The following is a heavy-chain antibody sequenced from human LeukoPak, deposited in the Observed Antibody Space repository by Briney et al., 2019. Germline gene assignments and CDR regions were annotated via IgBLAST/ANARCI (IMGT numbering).Heavy chain of an antibody. CDR3: ARTPYSTGSIGWFDP. Sequence: ASVKVSCKASGYTFTGYYMHWVRQAPGQGLEWMGWINPNNGGTNYAQKFQGRVTMTRDTSISTAYMELRRLRSDDTAVYYCARTPYSTGSIGWFDPWGQGTLVTVSS. D-gene: IGHD2/OR15-2a*01. J-gene: IGHJ5*02. CDR1: GYTFTGYY. CDR2: INPNNGGT. V-gene: IGHV1-2*02.